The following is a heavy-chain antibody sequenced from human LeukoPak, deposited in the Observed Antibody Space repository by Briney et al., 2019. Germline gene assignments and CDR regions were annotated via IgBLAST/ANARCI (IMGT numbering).Heavy chain of an antibody. CDR1: GDSISSGRYY. D-gene: IGHD4-17*01. CDR2: IHSSGGT. V-gene: IGHV4-61*02. Sequence: SETLSLTCTVSGDSISSGRYYWSWIRQPAGKGLEWIGRIHSSGGTEYYPSPKRRVTISVDTAKNQFSLKLTSVTAADTAVYYCARVPDYGNWFDPWGQGTLVTVSS. CDR3: ARVPDYGNWFDP. J-gene: IGHJ5*02.